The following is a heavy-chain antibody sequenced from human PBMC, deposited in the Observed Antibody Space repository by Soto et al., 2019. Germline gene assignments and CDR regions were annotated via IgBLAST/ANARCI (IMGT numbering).Heavy chain of an antibody. CDR1: GGSISSYY. J-gene: IGHJ6*02. Sequence: QVQLQESGPGLVKPSETLSLTCTVSGGSISSYYWSWIRQPPGKGLEWIGYISYSGSTNYNSSLKRRVTIAVDTSNNQFALKLSSVTAADTAVYYCAREGGTPSYYYYYGMDVWGQGSTVTVSS. D-gene: IGHD1-1*01. CDR3: AREGGTPSYYYYYGMDV. V-gene: IGHV4-59*01. CDR2: ISYSGST.